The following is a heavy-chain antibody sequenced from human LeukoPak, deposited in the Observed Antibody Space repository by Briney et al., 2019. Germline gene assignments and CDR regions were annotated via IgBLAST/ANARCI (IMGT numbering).Heavy chain of an antibody. J-gene: IGHJ6*03. CDR1: GFTFSNVY. D-gene: IGHD6-19*01. CDR2: ISSSGSTI. CDR3: ARDPVHSSGWFAVSYYYMDV. Sequence: GGSLRLSCAASGFTFSNVYMSWIRQAPGKGLEWVSYISSSGSTIYYADSVKGRFTISRDNAKNSLYLQMNSLRAEDTAVYYCARDPVHSSGWFAVSYYYMDVWGKGTTVTVSS. V-gene: IGHV3-11*04.